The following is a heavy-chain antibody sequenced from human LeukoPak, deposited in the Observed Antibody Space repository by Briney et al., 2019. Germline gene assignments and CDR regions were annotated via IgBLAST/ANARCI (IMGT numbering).Heavy chain of an antibody. Sequence: PSETLSLTCTVSGGSISSYYWRWIRQPAGQGLEWIGRIYTRGSTDYNPSLKSRVTMSVDTSKNQFSLKLSSVTAADTAVYYCARDQGYCSGGSCRNWFDPWGQGTLVTVSS. CDR1: GGSISSYY. J-gene: IGHJ5*02. CDR2: IYTRGST. D-gene: IGHD2-15*01. CDR3: ARDQGYCSGGSCRNWFDP. V-gene: IGHV4-4*07.